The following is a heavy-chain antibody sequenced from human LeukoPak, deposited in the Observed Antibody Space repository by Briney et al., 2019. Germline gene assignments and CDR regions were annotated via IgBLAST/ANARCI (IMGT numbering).Heavy chain of an antibody. Sequence: GGSLRLSCAASGFTFSSYAMSWVRQAPGKGLEWVSAISGSGGSTYYADSVKGRFTISRDNSKNTLYLQMNSLRAEDTAVYYCAKDEGTMVRGVIHFDYWGQGTLVTVSS. D-gene: IGHD3-10*01. CDR2: ISGSGGST. J-gene: IGHJ4*02. CDR1: GFTFSSYA. CDR3: AKDEGTMVRGVIHFDY. V-gene: IGHV3-23*01.